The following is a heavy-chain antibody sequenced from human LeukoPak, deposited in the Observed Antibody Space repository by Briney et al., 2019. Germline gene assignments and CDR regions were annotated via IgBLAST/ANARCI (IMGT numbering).Heavy chain of an antibody. V-gene: IGHV3-11*01. J-gene: IGHJ6*02. Sequence: GGSLRLSCAASGFTFSDYYMSWIRQAPGKGLEWVSYISSSDSTIYYADSVKGRFTISRDNVKNSLYLQMNSLRAEDTAEYYCAGDYYLMDVWGQGTTVTVSS. CDR1: GFTFSDYY. CDR3: AGDYYLMDV. CDR2: ISSSDSTI.